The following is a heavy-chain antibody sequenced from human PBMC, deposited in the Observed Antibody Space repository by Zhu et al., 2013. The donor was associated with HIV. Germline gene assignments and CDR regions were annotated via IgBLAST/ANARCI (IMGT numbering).Heavy chain of an antibody. CDR2: INVVNGNT. CDR3: ARVNIWGRISSRPYYFDY. V-gene: IGHV1-3*01. CDR1: GYTFTNYA. J-gene: IGHJ4*02. Sequence: QVQLVQSGAEVKKPGASVKVSCKASGYTFTNYAMHWVRQAPGQGLEWMGWINVVNGNTKYSQKFQDRVTITRDTSATLVYMELSSLRSEDTAVYYCARVNIWGRISSRPYYFDYWGQGTLVTVSS. D-gene: IGHD7-27*01.